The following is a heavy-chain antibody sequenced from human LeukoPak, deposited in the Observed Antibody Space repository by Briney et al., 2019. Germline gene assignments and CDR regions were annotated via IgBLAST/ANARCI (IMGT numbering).Heavy chain of an antibody. D-gene: IGHD2-15*01. Sequence: GGSLRLSCAASGFTFSSYSMNWVRQAPGKGLEWVSSISSSSSYIYYADSVKGRFTISRDNAKNSLYLQMNSLRAEDTAVYYCALYCSGGSCYFEGDYWGQGTLVTVSS. J-gene: IGHJ4*02. CDR2: ISSSSSYI. V-gene: IGHV3-21*01. CDR3: ALYCSGGSCYFEGDY. CDR1: GFTFSSYS.